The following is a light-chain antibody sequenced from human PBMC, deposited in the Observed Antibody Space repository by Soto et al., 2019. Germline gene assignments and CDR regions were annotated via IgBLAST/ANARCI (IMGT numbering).Light chain of an antibody. CDR1: QDFGSNY. CDR2: AAA. J-gene: IGKJ1*01. V-gene: IGKV3-20*01. CDR3: QQYGSSPWT. Sequence: EIVLAQSQGTLYLSPGDRATLSCRASQDFGSNYLAWYQQKPGQAPRLLIYAAARRATGIADRFSGSRSGTDFTLTISRLEPGDFAVYYCQQYGSSPWTFGQGTKVDIK.